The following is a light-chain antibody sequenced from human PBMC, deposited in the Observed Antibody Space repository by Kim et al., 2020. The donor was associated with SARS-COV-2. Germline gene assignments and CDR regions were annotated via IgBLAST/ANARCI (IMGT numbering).Light chain of an antibody. CDR1: QSVSSY. Sequence: EILLTQSPATLSLSPGERATLSCRASQSVSSYLAWYQQRPGQAPRLLIYDASNRSTGIPPRFSGSGSGTDFTLTISSLEPEDFAIYYCKQRSNWPRTFGGGTKVDIK. J-gene: IGKJ4*01. CDR3: KQRSNWPRT. V-gene: IGKV3-11*01. CDR2: DAS.